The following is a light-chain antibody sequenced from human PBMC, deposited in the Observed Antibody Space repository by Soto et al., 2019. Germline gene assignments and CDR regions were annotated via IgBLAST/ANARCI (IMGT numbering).Light chain of an antibody. CDR2: KAS. V-gene: IGKV1-5*03. CDR1: QSISDW. CDR3: QQYHIYWA. Sequence: IPMTTSPSTLSASVGDRVTITCRASQSISDWLAWYQQKPGKAPKLLIYKASSLESGVPSRFSGSGSGTEFTLTISSLQPDDFATYYCQQYHIYWAFGQGTKV. J-gene: IGKJ1*01.